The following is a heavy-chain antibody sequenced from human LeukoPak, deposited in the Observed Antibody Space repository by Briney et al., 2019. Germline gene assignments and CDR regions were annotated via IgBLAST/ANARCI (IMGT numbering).Heavy chain of an antibody. D-gene: IGHD5-12*01. V-gene: IGHV5-51*01. Sequence: GESLKISXKGSGYSFTSYWIGWVRQMPGKGLEWMGNIYPGDSDTRYSPSFQGQVTISADKSISTAYLQWSSLKASDTAMYYCASHQTNSGYDNFDYWGQGTLVTVSS. J-gene: IGHJ4*02. CDR1: GYSFTSYW. CDR3: ASHQTNSGYDNFDY. CDR2: IYPGDSDT.